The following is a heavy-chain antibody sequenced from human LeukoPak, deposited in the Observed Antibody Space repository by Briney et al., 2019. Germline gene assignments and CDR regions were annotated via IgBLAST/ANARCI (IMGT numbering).Heavy chain of an antibody. Sequence: GASVKVSCKVSGYTLTELSMHWVRQAPGKGLEWLGGFDPEDGETIYAQKFQGRVTMTEDTSTDTAYMELSSLRSEDTAVYYCATGSSSDPHDAFDIWGQGTMVTVSS. CDR2: FDPEDGET. V-gene: IGHV1-24*01. D-gene: IGHD3-22*01. J-gene: IGHJ3*02. CDR3: ATGSSSDPHDAFDI. CDR1: GYTLTELS.